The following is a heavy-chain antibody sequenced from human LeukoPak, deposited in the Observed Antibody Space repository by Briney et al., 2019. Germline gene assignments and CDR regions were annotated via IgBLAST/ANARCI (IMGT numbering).Heavy chain of an antibody. CDR3: ARCPVGKGDPFDL. CDR1: GAFVSVNY. Sequence: PSETLSLTCSVSGAFVSVNYWSWIRQSAGKGLEWIVRFYAGGSTNYNPSLMGRVAVSVDESKNQFSLRLTSVTAADTAVYYCARCPVGKGDPFDLWGQGTMVTVSP. V-gene: IGHV4-4*07. CDR2: FYAGGST. D-gene: IGHD1-26*01. J-gene: IGHJ3*01.